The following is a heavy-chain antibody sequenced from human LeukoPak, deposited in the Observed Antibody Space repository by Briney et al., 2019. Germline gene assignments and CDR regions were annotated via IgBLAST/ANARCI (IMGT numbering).Heavy chain of an antibody. CDR3: ASPKITMSEYFHH. D-gene: IGHD3-10*02. CDR1: GGSISSSSSY. CDR2: LHYGGST. Sequence: PSETLSLTCTVSGGSISSSSSYWGWIRQSPGKGLEWIGSLHYGGSTYYNPSLKSRVTISVDTSKNQFSLKLSSVTAADTAVYYCASPKITMSEYFHHWGQGTLVTVSS. J-gene: IGHJ1*01. V-gene: IGHV4-39*07.